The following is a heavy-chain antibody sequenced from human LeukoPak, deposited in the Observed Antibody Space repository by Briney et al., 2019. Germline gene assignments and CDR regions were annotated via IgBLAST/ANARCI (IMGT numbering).Heavy chain of an antibody. Sequence: GGSLRLSCAASGFTFSSSWMTWVRQAPGTGLEWVAKMNQDGSAKYYVDSVRGRFTISRDNAENSLFLQMSSLRVDDTALYYCARDPAFGALDYWGQGTLVTVSS. CDR1: GFTFSSSW. CDR2: MNQDGSAK. V-gene: IGHV3-7*01. J-gene: IGHJ4*02. CDR3: ARDPAFGALDY. D-gene: IGHD3-10*01.